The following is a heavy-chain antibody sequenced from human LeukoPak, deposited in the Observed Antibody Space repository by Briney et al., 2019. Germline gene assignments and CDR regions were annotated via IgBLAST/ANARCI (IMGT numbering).Heavy chain of an antibody. V-gene: IGHV3-48*04. J-gene: IGHJ5*02. CDR2: ISSSSTI. CDR1: GFTFSSYS. CDR3: ARGEVPT. D-gene: IGHD2-2*01. Sequence: GGSLRLSCAASGFTFSSYSMNWVRQAPGKGLEWVSYISSSSTIYYADSVKGRFTISRDNAKNSLYLQMNSLRAEDTAVYYCARGEVPTWGQGTLVTVSS.